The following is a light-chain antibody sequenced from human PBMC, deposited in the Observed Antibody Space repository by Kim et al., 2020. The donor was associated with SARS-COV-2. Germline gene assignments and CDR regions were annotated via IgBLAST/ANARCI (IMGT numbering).Light chain of an antibody. J-gene: IGLJ2*01. Sequence: FMLTQPHSVSESPGKTVTISCTRSSGSIASNYVQWYQQRPGSAPNIVIYEDNQRPSGVPDRFSGSIDSSSNSASLTISGLKTEDEADYYCQSYDTSNVVFGGGTQLTVL. CDR1: SGSIASNY. CDR3: QSYDTSNVV. CDR2: EDN. V-gene: IGLV6-57*04.